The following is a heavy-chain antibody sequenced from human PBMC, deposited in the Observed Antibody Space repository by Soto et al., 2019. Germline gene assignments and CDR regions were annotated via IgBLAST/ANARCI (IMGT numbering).Heavy chain of an antibody. CDR1: GFTFSSYA. V-gene: IGHV3-23*01. CDR3: AKEAVPVIPGIAVAGTFDY. Sequence: GGSLRLSCAASGFTFSSYAMSWVRQAPGKGLEWVSAISGSGGSKYYADSVKGRFTISRDNSKNTLYLQMNSLRAEDTAVYYCAKEAVPVIPGIAVAGTFDYWGQGTLVTVSS. CDR2: ISGSGGSK. D-gene: IGHD6-19*01. J-gene: IGHJ4*02.